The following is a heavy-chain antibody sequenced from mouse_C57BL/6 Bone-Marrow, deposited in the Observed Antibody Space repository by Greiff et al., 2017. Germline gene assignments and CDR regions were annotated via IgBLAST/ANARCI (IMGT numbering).Heavy chain of an antibody. D-gene: IGHD1-2*01. CDR3: ARRLEGLDY. CDR2: IDPSDSYT. CDR1: GYTFTSYW. V-gene: IGHV1-69*01. J-gene: IGHJ2*01. Sequence: QVQLQQPGAELVMPGASVKLSCKASGYTFTSYWMHWVKQRPGQGLEWIGEIDPSDSYTNYNQKFKGKSTLTVDKSSSTAYMQRSSLTSEDSAVYYCARRLEGLDYWGQGTTLTVSS.